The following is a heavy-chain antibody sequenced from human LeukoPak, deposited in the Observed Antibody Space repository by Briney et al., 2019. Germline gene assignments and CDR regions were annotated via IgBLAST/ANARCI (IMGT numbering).Heavy chain of an antibody. V-gene: IGHV4-4*02. Sequence: PSGTLSLTFPVSGGSISSRKWGGLGRPPPRKGVEWIGEIYHSGSTNYNPSLKSRVTISVDKSKNQFSLKLSSVTAADTAVYYCASSSGSSPLDVWGQGTTVTVSS. D-gene: IGHD1-26*01. CDR2: IYHSGST. CDR3: ASSSGSSPLDV. CDR1: GGSISSRKW. J-gene: IGHJ6*02.